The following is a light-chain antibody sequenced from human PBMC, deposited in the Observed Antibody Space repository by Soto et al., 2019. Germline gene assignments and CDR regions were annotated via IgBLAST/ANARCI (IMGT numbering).Light chain of an antibody. J-gene: IGKJ5*01. CDR2: GAS. Sequence: EIVLTQSPGNLSLSPGERATLSCRARQSVSSSYLAWYQQKPGQAPRLRIYGASSSATGIPDRFSGSGSGTDFTLTISRLEPDDCAVYYCQQYGSSPTITFGQGTRLAIK. CDR1: QSVSSSY. CDR3: QQYGSSPTIT. V-gene: IGKV3-20*01.